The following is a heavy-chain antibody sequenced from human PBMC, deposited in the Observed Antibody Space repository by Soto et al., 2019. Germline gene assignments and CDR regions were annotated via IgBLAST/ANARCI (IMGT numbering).Heavy chain of an antibody. J-gene: IGHJ4*02. CDR1: GGSISDFY. D-gene: IGHD3-16*01. CDR3: ARVGGLTARTFDY. V-gene: IGHV4-59*01. CDR2: IYYSGST. Sequence: SETLSLTCTVSGGSISDFYWSWIRQPPGKGLEWIGYIYYSGSTNYNPSLKSRVTISVDTPKNQFSLNLRSMSPADTAVYYCARVGGLTARTFDYWRRATLVTVSS.